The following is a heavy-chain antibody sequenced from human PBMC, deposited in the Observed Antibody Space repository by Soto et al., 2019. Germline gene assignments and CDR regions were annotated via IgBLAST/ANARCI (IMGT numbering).Heavy chain of an antibody. J-gene: IGHJ4*02. CDR2: ISGSTVGT. V-gene: IGHV3-23*01. CDR1: GFTFSSYG. CDR3: EAGSGWYYFDY. D-gene: IGHD6-19*01. Sequence: EVQLLESGGGLVQPGGSLRLSCAASGFTFSSYGMNWVRQAPGKGLEWVSAISGSTVGTYYADSVKGRFTISRDNSKNTLHLQMNSLRAEDTAVYYCEAGSGWYYFDYWGQGALVTVSS.